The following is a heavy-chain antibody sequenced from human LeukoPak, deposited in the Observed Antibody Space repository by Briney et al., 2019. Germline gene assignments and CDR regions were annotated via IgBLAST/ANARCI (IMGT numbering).Heavy chain of an antibody. V-gene: IGHV4-59*08. CDR2: IYYSGST. J-gene: IGHJ6*02. CDR3: ARRSSIAVAGINGMDV. Sequence: SETLSLTCTVSGGSISSYYWSWIRQPPGKGLEWIGYIYYSGSTNYNPSLKSRVTISVDTSKNQFSLKLSSVTAADTAVYYCARRSSIAVAGINGMDVWGQGTMVTVSS. D-gene: IGHD6-19*01. CDR1: GGSISSYY.